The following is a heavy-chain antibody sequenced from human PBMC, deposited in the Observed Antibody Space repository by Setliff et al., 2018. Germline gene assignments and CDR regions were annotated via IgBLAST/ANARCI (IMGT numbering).Heavy chain of an antibody. Sequence: PSETMSLTCAGYGGSFSTYYWIWIRQTPGKGLEWIGEINHSGSTNYNPSLKSRVTISVDTSKNQFSLRLTSVTAADTAMYYCASQGFSHYYYYYGMDVCGQGITVTVSS. CDR2: INHSGST. CDR1: GGSFSTYY. D-gene: IGHD3-10*01. CDR3: ASQGFSHYYYYYGMDV. J-gene: IGHJ6*02. V-gene: IGHV4-34*01.